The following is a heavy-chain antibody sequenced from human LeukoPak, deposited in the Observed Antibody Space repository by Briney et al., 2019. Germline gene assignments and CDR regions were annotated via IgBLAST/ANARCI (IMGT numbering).Heavy chain of an antibody. J-gene: IGHJ4*02. CDR3: ARDRQDSSSWGDFDY. D-gene: IGHD6-13*01. CDR1: GGSISSYY. V-gene: IGHV4-4*07. Sequence: SETLSLTCTVSGGSISSYYWSWIRQPAGKGLEWIGRIYTSGSTNYNPSLKSRVTMSVDTSKNQFSLKLRSVTAADTAVYYCARDRQDSSSWGDFDYWGQGTLVTVSS. CDR2: IYTSGST.